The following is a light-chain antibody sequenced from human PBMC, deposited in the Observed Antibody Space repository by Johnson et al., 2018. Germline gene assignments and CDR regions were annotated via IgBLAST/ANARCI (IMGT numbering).Light chain of an antibody. V-gene: IGLV1-51*02. J-gene: IGLJ1*01. CDR2: ENN. Sequence: QSVLTQPPSVSAAPGQKVTISCSGSSSNIGNNYVSWYQQLPGTATKLLIYENNKRPSGIPDRFTGSKSGTSATLGITGLKTGDEADYYCGTWDSSLSAVNVFGTGTNVTVL. CDR3: GTWDSSLSAVNV. CDR1: SSNIGNNY.